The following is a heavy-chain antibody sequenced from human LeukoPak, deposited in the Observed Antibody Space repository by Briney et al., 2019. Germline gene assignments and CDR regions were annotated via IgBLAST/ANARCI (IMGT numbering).Heavy chain of an antibody. CDR2: IIPILGIA. J-gene: IGHJ4*02. Sequence: SVKVSCKASGGTFSSYAISWVRHAPGQGLEWMGRIIPILGIANYAQKFQGRVTITADKSTSTAYMELSSLRSEDTAVYYCARDSGLGDLAPFDYWGQGTLVTVSS. CDR1: GGTFSSYA. D-gene: IGHD3-16*01. V-gene: IGHV1-69*04. CDR3: ARDSGLGDLAPFDY.